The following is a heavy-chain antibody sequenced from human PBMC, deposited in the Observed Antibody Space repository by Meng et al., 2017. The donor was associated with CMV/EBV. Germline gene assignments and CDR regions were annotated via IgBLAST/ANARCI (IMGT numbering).Heavy chain of an antibody. CDR1: GGSFSGYY. V-gene: IGHV4-34*01. CDR2: INHSGST. J-gene: IGHJ5*02. CDR3: ARGGNWFDP. Sequence: QVQLPQWGAGLLKPSVTLSLTGAVFGGSFSGYYWSWIRQPPGKGLEWIGEINHSGSTNYNPSLKSRVTISVDTSKNQFSLKLSSVTAADTAVYYCARGGNWFDPWGQGTLVTVSS.